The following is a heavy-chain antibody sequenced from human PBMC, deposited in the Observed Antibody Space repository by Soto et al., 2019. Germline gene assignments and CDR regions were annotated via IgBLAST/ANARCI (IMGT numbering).Heavy chain of an antibody. CDR3: ARDGSGYRSRASPMDV. D-gene: IGHD3-22*01. Sequence: SVKVSCKASGDTFSSYAISWVRRAPGQGIEWMGGIIPIFGTANYAQKFQGRVTITADESTSTAYMELSSLRSEDTAVYYCARDGSGYRSRASPMDVWGQGTTVTVSS. CDR1: GDTFSSYA. V-gene: IGHV1-69*13. J-gene: IGHJ6*02. CDR2: IIPIFGTA.